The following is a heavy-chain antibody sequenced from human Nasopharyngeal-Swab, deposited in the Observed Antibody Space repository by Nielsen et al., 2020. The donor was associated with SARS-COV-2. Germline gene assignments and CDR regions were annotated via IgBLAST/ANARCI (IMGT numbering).Heavy chain of an antibody. D-gene: IGHD5-18*01. CDR1: GYTFTGYY. J-gene: IGHJ2*01. CDR3: ARAGYSYGLINDGFDL. Sequence: ASVKVSCKASGYTFTGYYMHWVRQAPGQGLEWMGRINPNSGGTNYAQKFQGRVTMTRDTPISTAYMELSRLRSDDTAVYYCARAGYSYGLINDGFDLWGRGTLVTVSS. V-gene: IGHV1-2*06. CDR2: INPNSGGT.